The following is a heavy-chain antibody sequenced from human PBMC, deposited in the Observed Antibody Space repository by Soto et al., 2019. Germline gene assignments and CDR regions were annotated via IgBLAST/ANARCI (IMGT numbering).Heavy chain of an antibody. J-gene: IGHJ4*02. CDR3: AKERDHGYCSCGSCYQPFHH. D-gene: IGHD2-15*01. V-gene: IGHV3-23*01. Sequence: EVQLLESGGGLVQPGGSLRLSCAASGFTFSSYAMSWVRQAPGKELEWVSAISGSGGSTYYADSVKVRFTISRDNSKSMLYMHIDSLTGEDSAVYYCAKERDHGYCSCGSCYQPFHHWGQGTMVTVS. CDR1: GFTFSSYA. CDR2: ISGSGGST.